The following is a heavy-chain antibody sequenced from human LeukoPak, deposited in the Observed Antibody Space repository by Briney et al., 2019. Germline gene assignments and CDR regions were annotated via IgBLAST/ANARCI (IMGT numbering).Heavy chain of an antibody. CDR2: INHSGST. D-gene: IGHD3-10*01. Sequence: SETLSLTCAVYGGSFSGYYWSWIRQPPGKGLEWIGEINHSGSTNYNPSLKSRVTISVDTSKNQFSLKLSSVIAADTAVYYCARGRGVIRTMVRGVTGKYYGMDVWGQGTTVTVSS. V-gene: IGHV4-34*01. CDR1: GGSFSGYY. CDR3: ARGRGVIRTMVRGVTGKYYGMDV. J-gene: IGHJ6*02.